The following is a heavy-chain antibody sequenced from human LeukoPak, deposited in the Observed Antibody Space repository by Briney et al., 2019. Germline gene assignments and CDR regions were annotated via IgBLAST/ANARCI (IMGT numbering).Heavy chain of an antibody. D-gene: IGHD3-22*01. CDR1: GFTFSSYA. CDR2: ISGSGVST. V-gene: IGHV3-23*01. J-gene: IGHJ4*02. CDR3: AKARERVNYYDSSGSRYYFDY. Sequence: GGSLRLSCAASGFTFSSYAMSWVRQAPGKGLEWVSAISGSGVSTYYADSVKGRFTISRDNSKNTLYLQMNSLRAEDTAVYYCAKARERVNYYDSSGSRYYFDYWGQGTLVTVSS.